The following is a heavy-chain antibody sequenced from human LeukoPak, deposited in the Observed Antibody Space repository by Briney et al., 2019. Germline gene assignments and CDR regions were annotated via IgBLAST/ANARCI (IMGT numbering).Heavy chain of an antibody. CDR1: GGTFSGYA. CDR3: ARDPYRFGELGLRKDEGFDY. J-gene: IGHJ4*02. D-gene: IGHD3-16*01. V-gene: IGHV1-69*04. CDR2: IIPILGIA. Sequence: ASVKVSCKASGGTFSGYAISWVRQAPGQGLEWMGRIIPILGIANYAQKFQGRVTITADKSTSTAYMELSSLRSEDTAVYYCARDPYRFGELGLRKDEGFDYWGQGTLVTVSS.